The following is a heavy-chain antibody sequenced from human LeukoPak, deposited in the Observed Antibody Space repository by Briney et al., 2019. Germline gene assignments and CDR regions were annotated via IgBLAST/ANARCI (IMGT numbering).Heavy chain of an antibody. Sequence: PGGSLRLSCAASGFIFSNYWMSWVRQAPGKGLEWVSSISSSSSYIYYADSVKGRFTISRDNAKNSLYLQMNSLRAEDTAVYYCARDGGYSSSPNAFDIWGQGTMVTVSS. CDR2: ISSSSSYI. J-gene: IGHJ3*02. D-gene: IGHD6-13*01. CDR1: GFIFSNYW. CDR3: ARDGGYSSSPNAFDI. V-gene: IGHV3-21*01.